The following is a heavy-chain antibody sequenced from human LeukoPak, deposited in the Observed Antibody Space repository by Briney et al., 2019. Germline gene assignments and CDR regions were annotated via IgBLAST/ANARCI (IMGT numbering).Heavy chain of an antibody. CDR2: VKEDGREK. CDR3: ATDVGAD. CDR1: GLTFSSSW. Sequence: GGSLRLSCAASGLTFSSSWMTSVRQTPGQGLEWVANVKEDGREKYYVDSVKGRYTISRDNAKNSLYLQMNSLRAEDTALYYCATDVGADWGQGTLVTVSS. J-gene: IGHJ4*02. V-gene: IGHV3-7*01.